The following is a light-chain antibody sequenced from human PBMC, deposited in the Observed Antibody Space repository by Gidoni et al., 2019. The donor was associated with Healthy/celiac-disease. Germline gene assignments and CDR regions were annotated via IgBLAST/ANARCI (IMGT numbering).Light chain of an antibody. V-gene: IGKV3-15*01. J-gene: IGKJ2*01. CDR3: QPYNNWPMST. CDR1: QSVSSN. CDR2: GAS. Sequence: EIVMTQSPATLSVSPGERATLSRRASQSVSSNLAWYQQIPGQAPRLLIFGASTRATGIPARFSGSGSVTEFTLTIRRLQSEDFAVFYCQPYNNWPMSTFGQGTKLEIK.